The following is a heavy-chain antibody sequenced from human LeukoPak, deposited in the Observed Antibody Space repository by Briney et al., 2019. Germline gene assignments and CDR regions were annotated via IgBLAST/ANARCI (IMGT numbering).Heavy chain of an antibody. D-gene: IGHD3-22*01. V-gene: IGHV1-69*04. Sequence: GASVKVSCKASGGTFSSYAISWVRQAPGQGLDWMGRIIPIFGIANYAQKFQGRVTITADKSTSTAYMELCSLRSEDTAVYYCAREGATYYYDSSGYRAFYFDYWGQGTLVTVSS. CDR3: AREGATYYYDSSGYRAFYFDY. J-gene: IGHJ4*02. CDR1: GGTFSSYA. CDR2: IIPIFGIA.